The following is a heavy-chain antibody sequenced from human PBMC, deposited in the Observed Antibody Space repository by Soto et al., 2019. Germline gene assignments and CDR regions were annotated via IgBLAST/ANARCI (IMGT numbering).Heavy chain of an antibody. Sequence: GGSLRLSCATSGFPFSDYYMSWIRQAPGKGLEWLSHISPKSTYRNYADSVKGRLTISRDNTKSSLFLQMNSLGVEDTAVYYCARGGGGGLFEHWGQGVLVTVSS. V-gene: IGHV3-11*06. CDR3: ARGGGGGLFEH. CDR1: GFPFSDYY. CDR2: ISPKSTYR. J-gene: IGHJ4*02. D-gene: IGHD2-21*01.